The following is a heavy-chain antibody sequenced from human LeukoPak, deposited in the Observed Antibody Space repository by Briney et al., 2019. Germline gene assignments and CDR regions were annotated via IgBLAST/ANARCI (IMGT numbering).Heavy chain of an antibody. V-gene: IGHV1-8*01. CDR2: MNPNSGNT. D-gene: IGHD6-13*01. CDR3: ARGYRSRWSYYYFYYYMDV. J-gene: IGHJ6*03. CDR1: GYTFTSYA. Sequence: GASVKVSCKASGYTFTSYAINWVRQATGQGLEWMGWMNPNSGNTGYAQKFQGRVTMTTNTSISTAYMELSSLRSEDTAVYYWARGYRSRWSYYYFYYYMDVWGKGTTVTISS.